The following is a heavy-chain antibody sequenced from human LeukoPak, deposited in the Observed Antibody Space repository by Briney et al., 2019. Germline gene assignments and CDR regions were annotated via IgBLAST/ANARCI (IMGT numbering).Heavy chain of an antibody. V-gene: IGHV3-21*01. CDR2: ISSSSSYI. CDR3: AREFVVRGVIITFRYYMDV. J-gene: IGHJ6*03. CDR1: GFTFSSYS. D-gene: IGHD3-10*01. Sequence: TGGSLRLSCAASGFTFSSYSMNWVRQAPGKGLEWVSSISSSSSYIYYADSVKGRFTISRDNAKNSLYLQMNSLRAEDTAVYYCAREFVVRGVIITFRYYMDVWGKGTTVTISS.